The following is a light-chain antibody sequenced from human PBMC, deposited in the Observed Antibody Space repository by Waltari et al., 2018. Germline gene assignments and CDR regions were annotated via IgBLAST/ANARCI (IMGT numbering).Light chain of an antibody. CDR1: QSGSRF. Sequence: EIALTQSPGTLSLSPGDRGTLSCRASQSGSRFLAWYQQKPGQAPRLLIYGASTRATGIPDRFSGSGSGTDFSLTISRLEPEDFAVYYCQKYDRLPATFGQGTKVEIK. CDR3: QKYDRLPAT. CDR2: GAS. J-gene: IGKJ1*01. V-gene: IGKV3-20*01.